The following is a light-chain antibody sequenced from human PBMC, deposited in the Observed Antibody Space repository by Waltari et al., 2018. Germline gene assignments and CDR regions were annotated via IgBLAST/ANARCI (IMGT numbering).Light chain of an antibody. CDR3: QQYGSSPLGT. J-gene: IGKJ1*01. CDR1: QSVSSSY. CDR2: GAS. V-gene: IGKV3-20*01. Sequence: EIVLTQSPGTLSLSPGERATLSCRASQSVSSSYLAWYQQTPGQAPRLLIYGASSRATGIPDRFSGSGSGTDFTLTISRLEPEDFAVYYCQQYGSSPLGTFGQGTKVEIK.